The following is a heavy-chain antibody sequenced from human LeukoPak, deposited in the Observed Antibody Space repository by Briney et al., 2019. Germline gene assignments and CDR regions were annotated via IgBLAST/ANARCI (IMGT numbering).Heavy chain of an antibody. CDR2: IYYSGST. CDR1: GGSISSYY. D-gene: IGHD3-10*01. V-gene: IGHV4-59*01. Sequence: SETLSLTCTVSGGSISSYYWSWIRQPPGKGLEWIGYIYYSGSTNYNPSLKSRVTISVDTSKNQFSLKLSSVTAADTAVYYCASEAGDGSGSYWGQGTLVTVSS. CDR3: ASEAGDGSGSY. J-gene: IGHJ4*02.